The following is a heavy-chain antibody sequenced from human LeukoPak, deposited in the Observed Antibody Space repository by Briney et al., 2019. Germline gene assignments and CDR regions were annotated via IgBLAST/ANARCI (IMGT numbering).Heavy chain of an antibody. CDR2: IYHSGST. CDR1: GGSISSGGYY. J-gene: IGHJ6*03. D-gene: IGHD6-13*01. V-gene: IGHV4-30-2*01. Sequence: SETLSLTCTVSGGSISSGGYYWSWIRQPPGKGLEWIGYIYHSGSTYYNPSLKSRVTISVDRSKNQFSLKLSSVTAADTAVYYCAREQTPPSGYSSSWTADYYYMDVWGKGTTVTVSS. CDR3: AREQTPPSGYSSSWTADYYYMDV.